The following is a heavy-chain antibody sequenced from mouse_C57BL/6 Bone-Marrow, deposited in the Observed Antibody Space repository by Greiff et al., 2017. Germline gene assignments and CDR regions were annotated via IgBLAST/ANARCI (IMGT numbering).Heavy chain of an antibody. CDR1: GYAFSSYW. J-gene: IGHJ2*01. Sequence: VQLQQSGAELVKPGASVKISCKASGYAFSSYWMNWVKQRPGKGLEWIGQIYPGDGDTNYNGKFKGKATLTADKSSSTAYMQLSSLTSEDSAVYFCARWGTEDYFDYWGQGTTLTGSS. CDR3: ARWGTEDYFDY. D-gene: IGHD4-1*01. CDR2: IYPGDGDT. V-gene: IGHV1-80*01.